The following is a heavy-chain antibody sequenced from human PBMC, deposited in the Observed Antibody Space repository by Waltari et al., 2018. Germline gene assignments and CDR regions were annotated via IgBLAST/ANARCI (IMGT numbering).Heavy chain of an antibody. CDR2: IKKDGSGE. D-gene: IGHD3-22*01. Sequence: EVQLAESGAGLVQPGGTLRLSCEASVFPIGSYWMRWVRQAPGKGLEWVANIKKDGSGEYYVDSVRGRFTISRDNAKNSLYLQMNSLRPEDTAVYYCARDQWFAFDIWGQGTMVTVSS. CDR3: ARDQWFAFDI. V-gene: IGHV3-7*01. CDR1: VFPIGSYW. J-gene: IGHJ3*02.